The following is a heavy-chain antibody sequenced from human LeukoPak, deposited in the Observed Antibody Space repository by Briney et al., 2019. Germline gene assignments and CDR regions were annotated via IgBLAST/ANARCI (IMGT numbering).Heavy chain of an antibody. D-gene: IGHD4-17*01. V-gene: IGHV3-64*01. CDR2: ISSNGGST. J-gene: IGHJ4*02. CDR1: GFTFSSYA. Sequence: GGSLRLSCAASGFTFSSYAMHWVRQAPGKGLEYVSAISSNGGSTYYANSVKGRFTISRDNSKNTLYPQMGSLRAEDMAVYYCARSVTTVTTGLDYWGQGTLVTVSS. CDR3: ARSVTTVTTGLDY.